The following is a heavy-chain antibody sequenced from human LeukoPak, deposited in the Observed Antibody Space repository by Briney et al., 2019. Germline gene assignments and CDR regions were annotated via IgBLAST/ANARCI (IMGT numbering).Heavy chain of an antibody. CDR1: GGSFSGYY. J-gene: IGHJ4*02. CDR3: ARDRIRYFDWLLLLGY. Sequence: PSETLSLTCAVYGGSFSGYYWSWIRQPPGKGLEWIGEINHSGSTNYNPSLKSRVTISVDTSKNQFSLKLSSVTAADTAVYYCARDRIRYFDWLLLLGYWGQGTLVTVSS. D-gene: IGHD3-9*01. CDR2: INHSGST. V-gene: IGHV4-34*01.